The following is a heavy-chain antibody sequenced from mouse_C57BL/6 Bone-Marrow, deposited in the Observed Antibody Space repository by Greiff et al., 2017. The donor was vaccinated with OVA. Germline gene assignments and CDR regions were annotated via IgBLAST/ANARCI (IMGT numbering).Heavy chain of an antibody. CDR1: GFSLTSYA. J-gene: IGHJ4*01. CDR3: ARRWDYDGRVMDY. CDR2: IWTGGGT. V-gene: IGHV2-9-1*01. Sequence: VQLQESGPGLVAPSQSLSITCTVSGFSLTSYAISWVRQPPGKGLEWLGVIWTGGGTNYNSALKSRLSLSKDNSKSQVFLKMNSLQTDDTARYYCARRWDYDGRVMDYWGQGTSVTVSS. D-gene: IGHD2-4*01.